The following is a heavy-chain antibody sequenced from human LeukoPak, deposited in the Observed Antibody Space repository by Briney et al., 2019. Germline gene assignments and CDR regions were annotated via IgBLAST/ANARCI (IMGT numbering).Heavy chain of an antibody. J-gene: IGHJ3*02. CDR1: GGSISSGGYS. CDR3: AKDRAPHDAFDM. V-gene: IGHV4-30-2*01. Sequence: NPSQTLSLTCAVSGGSISSGGYSWSWIRQPPGKGLEWIGYIYHSGSTYYNPSLKSRVTISVDRSKNQFSLKLSSVTAADTAVYYCAKDRAPHDAFDMWGQGTMVTVSS. CDR2: IYHSGST.